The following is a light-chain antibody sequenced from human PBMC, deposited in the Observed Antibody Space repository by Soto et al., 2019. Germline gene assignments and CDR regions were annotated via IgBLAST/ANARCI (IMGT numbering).Light chain of an antibody. CDR1: NSNIGSNV. CDR2: SNN. CDR3: AAWDDSLNGRYV. J-gene: IGLJ1*01. V-gene: IGLV1-44*01. Sequence: QSVLTQPPSASGTPGQRVTISCSGSNSNIGSNVVNWYQQLPGTAPKLLIYSNNQRPSGVPDRFSGSKSGTSASLAISGLQSEDEADYYCAAWDDSLNGRYVFGTGTKVTVL.